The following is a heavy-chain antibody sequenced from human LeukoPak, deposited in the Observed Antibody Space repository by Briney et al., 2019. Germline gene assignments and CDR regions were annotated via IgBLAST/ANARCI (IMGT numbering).Heavy chain of an antibody. D-gene: IGHD5-18*01. CDR3: ASSPSGYSYGYKPPLDS. CDR2: IYTSGST. J-gene: IGHJ4*02. V-gene: IGHV4-61*02. CDR1: GGSISSGSYY. Sequence: KPSETLSLTCTVFGGSISSGSYYWSWIRQPAGKGLEWIGRIYTSGSTNYNPSLQSRVTISLDTSANQFSLKLTSVTAADTAVYFCASSPSGYSYGYKPPLDSWGQGTLVTVSS.